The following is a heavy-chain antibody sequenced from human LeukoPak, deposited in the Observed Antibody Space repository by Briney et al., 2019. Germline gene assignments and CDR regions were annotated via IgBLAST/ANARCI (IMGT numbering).Heavy chain of an antibody. CDR2: IRYDGSNK. CDR3: ARDEYSSSWYETLLFDY. Sequence: RAGGSLRLSCAASGFTFSSYGMHWVRQAPGKGLEWVAFIRYDGSNKYYADSVKGRFTISRDNSKNTLYLQMNSLRAEDTAVYYCARDEYSSSWYETLLFDYWGQGTLVTVSS. J-gene: IGHJ4*02. CDR1: GFTFSSYG. D-gene: IGHD6-13*01. V-gene: IGHV3-30*02.